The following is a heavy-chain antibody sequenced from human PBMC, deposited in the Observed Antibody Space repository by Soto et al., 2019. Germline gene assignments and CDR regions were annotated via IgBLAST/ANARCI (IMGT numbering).Heavy chain of an antibody. V-gene: IGHV4-34*01. CDR2: INHSGST. CDR1: GGSFSGYY. J-gene: IGHJ5*02. D-gene: IGHD6-13*01. CDR3: ASKQQLVWGFDP. Sequence: QVQLQQRGAGLLKPSETLSLTCAVYGGSFSGYYWSWIRQPPGKGLEWIGEINHSGSTNYNPSLKSRVTISVDTSKNQFSLKLSSVTAADTAVYYCASKQQLVWGFDPWGQGTLVTVSS.